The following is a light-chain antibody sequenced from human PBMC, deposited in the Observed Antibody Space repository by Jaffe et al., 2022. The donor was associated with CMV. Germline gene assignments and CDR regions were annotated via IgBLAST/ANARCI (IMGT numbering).Light chain of an antibody. Sequence: EIVLTQSPATLSLSPGERATLSCRASERINNYLAWYQQKPGQAPRLLIYDASNRATGIPARFSGSGSGTDFTLTISSLEPEDFAVYYCQHRSNWPRTFGQGTKLEIK. CDR1: ERINNY. V-gene: IGKV3-11*01. CDR3: QHRSNWPRT. CDR2: DAS. J-gene: IGKJ2*01.